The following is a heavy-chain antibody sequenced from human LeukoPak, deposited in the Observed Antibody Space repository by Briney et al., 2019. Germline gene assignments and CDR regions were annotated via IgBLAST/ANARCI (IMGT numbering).Heavy chain of an antibody. J-gene: IGHJ4*02. CDR1: GFTFDNYA. D-gene: IGHD3-10*01. CDR3: AKDSEGTLVQGVMDEGYFDY. Sequence: GRSLRLSCAASGFTFDNYAMHWVRQGPGKGLEWVSGISWNSGSIGYADSVKGRFTISRDNAKNSLYLQMNSLRAEDTALYYCAKDSEGTLVQGVMDEGYFDYWGQGTLVTVSS. V-gene: IGHV3-9*01. CDR2: ISWNSGSI.